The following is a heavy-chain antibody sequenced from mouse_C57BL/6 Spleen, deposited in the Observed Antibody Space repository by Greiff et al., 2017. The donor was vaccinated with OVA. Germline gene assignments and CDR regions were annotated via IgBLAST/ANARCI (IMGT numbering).Heavy chain of an antibody. CDR1: GYTFTSYW. J-gene: IGHJ3*01. CDR2: IDPSHSYT. V-gene: IGHV1-69*01. D-gene: IGHD2-14*01. CDR3: ARGRGTAGFAY. Sequence: QVPLQQPGAELVMPGASVKLSCKASGYTFTSYWMHWVKQRPGQGLEWLGEIDPSHSYTNYNQKFKGPSTLTVDKSSSTAYMQLSSLTSEDSAVYYCARGRGTAGFAYWGQGTLVTVSA.